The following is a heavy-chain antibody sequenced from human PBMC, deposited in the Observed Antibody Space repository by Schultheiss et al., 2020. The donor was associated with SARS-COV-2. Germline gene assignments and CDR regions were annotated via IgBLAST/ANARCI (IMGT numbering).Heavy chain of an antibody. CDR1: GFTFDDYA. J-gene: IGHJ1*01. Sequence: GGSLRLSCAASGFTFDDYAMHWVRQAPGKGLEWVSGISWNSGSIGYADSVKGRFTISRDNSKNTLYLQMNSLRAEDTAVYYCAREKQQLGRRDFQHWGQGTLVTVSS. V-gene: IGHV3-9*01. CDR3: AREKQQLGRRDFQH. D-gene: IGHD6-13*01. CDR2: ISWNSGSI.